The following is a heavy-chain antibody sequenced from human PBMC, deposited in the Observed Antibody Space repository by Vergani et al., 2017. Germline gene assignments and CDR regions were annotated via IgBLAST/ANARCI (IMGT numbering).Heavy chain of an antibody. CDR1: GGTFSSYT. D-gene: IGHD2-2*01. CDR3: ARLASSTSLLYYFDY. V-gene: IGHV1-69*09. CDR2: IIPILGIA. J-gene: IGHJ4*02. Sequence: QVQLVQSGAEVKTPGSSVKVSCKASGGTFSSYTISWVRQAPGQGLEWMGRIIPILGIANYAQKFQGRVTITADKSTSTAYMELSSLRSEDTAVYYCARLASSTSLLYYFDYWGQGTLVTVSS.